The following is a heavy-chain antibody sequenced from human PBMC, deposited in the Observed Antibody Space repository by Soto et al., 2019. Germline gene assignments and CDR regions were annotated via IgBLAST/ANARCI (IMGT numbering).Heavy chain of an antibody. CDR1: GFTFSSYW. CDR3: ARGPSGEAYYYYGMDV. D-gene: IGHD2-21*01. J-gene: IGHJ6*02. Sequence: VGSLRLSCAASGFTFSSYWMSWVRQAPGKGLEWVANIKQDGSEKYYVDSVKGRFTISRDNAKNSLYLQMNSLRAEDTAVYYCARGPSGEAYYYYGMDVWGQGTTVTVYS. CDR2: IKQDGSEK. V-gene: IGHV3-7*01.